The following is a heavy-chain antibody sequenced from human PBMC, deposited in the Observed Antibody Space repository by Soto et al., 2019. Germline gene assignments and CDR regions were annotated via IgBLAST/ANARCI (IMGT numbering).Heavy chain of an antibody. V-gene: IGHV3-33*01. CDR2: IGFDGTNI. D-gene: IGHD1-20*01. Sequence: QGQLVESGGGVVQPGRSLRLSCVASGFDFKTYGMHWVRQAPGKGLEWVAVIGFDGTNIHYSDSVRGRFSFSRDNSENTVSLQMNSLRVEDTALYYCVRTACVINNCSYRGVRWGQGTLVTV. CDR3: VRTACVINNCSYRGVR. J-gene: IGHJ4*02. CDR1: GFDFKTYG.